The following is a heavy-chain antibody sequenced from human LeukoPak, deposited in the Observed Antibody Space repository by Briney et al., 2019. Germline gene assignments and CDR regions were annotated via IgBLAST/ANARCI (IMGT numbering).Heavy chain of an antibody. Sequence: GGTLRLSCAASGFTFSSYGMSWVRQAPGKGLEWVSAISGSGGGTYYADSVKGRFTISRDNSKDTLYLQMNSLRAEDTAVYYCAKDGGILWFGELSVDYWGQGTLVTVSS. CDR2: ISGSGGGT. V-gene: IGHV3-23*01. D-gene: IGHD3-10*01. CDR1: GFTFSSYG. CDR3: AKDGGILWFGELSVDY. J-gene: IGHJ4*02.